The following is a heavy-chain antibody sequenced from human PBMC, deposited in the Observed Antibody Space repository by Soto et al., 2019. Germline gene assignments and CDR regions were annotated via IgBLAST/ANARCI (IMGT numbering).Heavy chain of an antibody. Sequence: EVQLVESGGGLVQPGGSLRLSCAASGFTFSSYWMHWVRQTPGKGLVWVSHISSGGTSTSYEDSVKGRFTISRDNAKNTLYLQMNSLRAEDTAVYYCTSGYYSYYFDYWGQGTLVTVSS. CDR3: TSGYYSYYFDY. J-gene: IGHJ4*02. CDR2: ISSGGTST. CDR1: GFTFSSYW. D-gene: IGHD3-3*01. V-gene: IGHV3-74*01.